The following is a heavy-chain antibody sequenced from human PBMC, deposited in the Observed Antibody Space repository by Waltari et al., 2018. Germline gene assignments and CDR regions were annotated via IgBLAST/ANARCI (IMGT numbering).Heavy chain of an antibody. CDR1: GFTFSTYG. CDR3: AKDRSYTFEY. J-gene: IGHJ4*02. V-gene: IGHV3-30*02. D-gene: IGHD3-16*01. Sequence: QVQLVESGGGVVQPGGSLRLSCAASGFTFSTYGMDWVRQAPGKGLEWVAFIRYEGSNKYYADSVKGRFTISRDNSKHPFYLQMNSLRDEYTAVYYCAKDRSYTFEYWGQGSLVTVSS. CDR2: IRYEGSNK.